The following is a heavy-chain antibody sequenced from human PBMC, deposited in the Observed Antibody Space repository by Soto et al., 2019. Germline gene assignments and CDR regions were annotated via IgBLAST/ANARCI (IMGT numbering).Heavy chain of an antibody. D-gene: IGHD6-25*01. CDR3: AKEMFPRTGLDSSAPWGDA. V-gene: IGHV3-30*18. CDR1: GYPLNTYG. CDR2: ISYDGSHE. J-gene: IGHJ5*02. Sequence: GRSLRLSCVASGYPLNTYGMHWVRQAPGKGLEWVALISYDGSHEYYADSVKGRFTISRHISKNTLFLQMNSLKPEDTAGYYCAKEMFPRTGLDSSAPWGDAWGQGTLVTVSS.